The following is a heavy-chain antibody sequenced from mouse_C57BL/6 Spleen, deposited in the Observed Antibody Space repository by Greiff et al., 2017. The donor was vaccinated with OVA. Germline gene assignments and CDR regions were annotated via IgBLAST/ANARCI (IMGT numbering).Heavy chain of an antibody. D-gene: IGHD1-1*01. CDR2: INPYNGGT. CDR3: ATSVVATNYAMDY. V-gene: IGHV1-19*01. J-gene: IGHJ4*01. Sequence: EVKLQESGPVLVKPGASVKMSCKASGYTFTDYYMNWVKQSHGKSLEWIGVINPYNGGTSYNQKFKGKATLTVDKSSSTAYMELNSLTSEDSAVYYCATSVVATNYAMDYWGQGTSVTVSS. CDR1: GYTFTDYY.